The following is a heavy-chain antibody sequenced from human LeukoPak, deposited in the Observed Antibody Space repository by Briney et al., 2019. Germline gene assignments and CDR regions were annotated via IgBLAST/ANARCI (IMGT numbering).Heavy chain of an antibody. J-gene: IGHJ4*02. Sequence: ASVTVSCKTSGSSFSGKFLHWLRQAPGHGLQYMGGIEPKSGVTVYAPNFRGRVTVTSDTSVSTGYLELRGLRYDDTAVYYCATENYYDGSGFSRAFDYWGQGTLVTVSS. CDR2: IEPKSGVT. CDR3: ATENYYDGSGFSRAFDY. D-gene: IGHD3-22*01. CDR1: GSSFSGKF. V-gene: IGHV1-2*02.